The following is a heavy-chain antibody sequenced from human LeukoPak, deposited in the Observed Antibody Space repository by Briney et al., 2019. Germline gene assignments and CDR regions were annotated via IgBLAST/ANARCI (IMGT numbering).Heavy chain of an antibody. CDR3: AELGITMIGGV. Sequence: GGTLRLSCAASGFTFSTYGMSWVRQAPGKGLEWVSGISSSGSTIYYADSVKGRFTISRDNAKNSLYLQMNSLRAEDTAVYYCAELGITMIGGVWGKGTTVTISS. J-gene: IGHJ6*04. CDR1: GFTFSTYG. D-gene: IGHD3-10*02. V-gene: IGHV3-48*04. CDR2: ISSSGSTI.